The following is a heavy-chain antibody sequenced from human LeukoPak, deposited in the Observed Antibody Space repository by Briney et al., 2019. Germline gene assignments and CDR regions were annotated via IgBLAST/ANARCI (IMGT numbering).Heavy chain of an antibody. Sequence: GASVKVSCKASRYTFTDYYIHWVRQAPGQGLEWMGWIDPKSGGTNYAQNFQGRVTMTRDTSISTAYMEVSSLRSDDTAMYYCAREGGYCSSTSCPPRAYNWFDPWGQGTLVTVFS. CDR1: RYTFTDYY. V-gene: IGHV1-2*02. J-gene: IGHJ5*02. CDR2: IDPKSGGT. D-gene: IGHD2-2*01. CDR3: AREGGYCSSTSCPPRAYNWFDP.